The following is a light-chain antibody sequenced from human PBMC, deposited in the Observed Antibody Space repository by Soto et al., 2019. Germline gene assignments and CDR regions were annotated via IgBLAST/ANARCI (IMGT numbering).Light chain of an antibody. CDR2: MIS. CDR1: QGLLYGDGNTY. CDR3: LQGTHWPWT. V-gene: IGKV2-30*01. J-gene: IGKJ1*01. Sequence: DVVMTQSPLSLPVTLGQPASISCRSTQGLLYGDGNTYLSWFHQRPGQSPRRLIYMISKRDSGVXAXSRGSGSGTAFTLTISRVEADDFGVSYCLQGTHWPWTFGQGTKVEMK.